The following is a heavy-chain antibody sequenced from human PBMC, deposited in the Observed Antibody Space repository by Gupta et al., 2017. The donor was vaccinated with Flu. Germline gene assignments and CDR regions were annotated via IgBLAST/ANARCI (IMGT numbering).Heavy chain of an antibody. V-gene: IGHV3-21*01. CDR3: ARALTGADYFDY. Sequence: TFSDYTMNWVRQAPGKGLEWFSSISYDTHYISDTNSVKGRFTISRDNSKKSLFLPMDTPRAEDTAVDYWARALTGADYFDYWGQGALVTVSS. CDR2: ISYDTHYI. J-gene: IGHJ4*02. D-gene: IGHD6-13*01. CDR1: TFSDYT.